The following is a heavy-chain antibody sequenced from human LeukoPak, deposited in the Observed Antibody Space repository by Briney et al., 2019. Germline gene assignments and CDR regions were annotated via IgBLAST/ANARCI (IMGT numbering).Heavy chain of an antibody. CDR3: AKDQAHYYDILTGPHYFDH. D-gene: IGHD3-9*01. J-gene: IGHJ4*02. Sequence: PGGSLRLSCAASGLIVSSNYMSWVRQAPGKGLEWVSVIYSGGSTYYADSVKGRFTISRDNSKNTQYLQMNSLRAEDTAVYYCAKDQAHYYDILTGPHYFDHWGQGTLVTVSS. CDR2: IYSGGST. CDR1: GLIVSSNY. V-gene: IGHV3-53*01.